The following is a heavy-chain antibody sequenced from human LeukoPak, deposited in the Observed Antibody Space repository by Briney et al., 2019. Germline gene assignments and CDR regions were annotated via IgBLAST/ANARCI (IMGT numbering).Heavy chain of an antibody. Sequence: ASVKVSCKASGYTFTGYYMHWVRQAPGQGLEWMGWINPNSGGTNYTQKFQGRVTMTRDTSISTAYMELSRLRSDDTAVYYCAREDIVVVPAAISYMDVWGKGTTVTVSS. CDR3: AREDIVVVPAAISYMDV. J-gene: IGHJ6*03. CDR1: GYTFTGYY. CDR2: INPNSGGT. V-gene: IGHV1-2*02. D-gene: IGHD2-2*01.